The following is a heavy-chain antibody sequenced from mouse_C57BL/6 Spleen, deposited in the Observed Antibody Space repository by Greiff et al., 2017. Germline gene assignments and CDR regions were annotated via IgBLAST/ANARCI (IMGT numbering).Heavy chain of an antibody. CDR3: ARGGEGY. CDR2: IDPSDSYT. CDR1: GYTFTSYW. J-gene: IGHJ2*01. Sequence: VQLQQSGAELVKPGASVKLSCKASGYTFTSYWMQWVKQRPGQGLEWIGEIDPSDSYTNYNQKFKGKATLTVDTSSSTAYMQLSSLTSEDSAVYYCARGGEGYWGQGTTLTVSS. V-gene: IGHV1-50*01.